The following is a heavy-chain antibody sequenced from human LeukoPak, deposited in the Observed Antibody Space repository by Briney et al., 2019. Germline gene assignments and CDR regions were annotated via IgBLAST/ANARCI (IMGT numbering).Heavy chain of an antibody. CDR2: IYYSGST. J-gene: IGHJ6*03. CDR1: GASISSEDYY. V-gene: IGHV4-30-4*01. Sequence: PSQTLSLTCAVSGASISSEDYYWSWVRQPPGKGLEWIGYIYYSGSTSYNPSLKSRVTISVDTSKNQFSLKLSSVTAADTAVYYCARHYYYYYMDVWGKGTTVTASS. CDR3: ARHYYYYYMDV.